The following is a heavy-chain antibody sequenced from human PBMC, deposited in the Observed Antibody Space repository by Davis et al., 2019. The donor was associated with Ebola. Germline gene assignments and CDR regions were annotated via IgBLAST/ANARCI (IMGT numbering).Heavy chain of an antibody. CDR1: GGTFNNYS. CDR2: IIPVLGIA. CDR3: ARGGGMDV. V-gene: IGHV1-69*02. J-gene: IGHJ6*02. Sequence: SVKVSCKASGGTFNNYSIRWVRQAPGQGLEWMGSIIPVLGIANYAQKFQGRVTITADKSTSTAYMELSSLTFEDTAVYYCARGGGMDVWGQGTTVTVSS.